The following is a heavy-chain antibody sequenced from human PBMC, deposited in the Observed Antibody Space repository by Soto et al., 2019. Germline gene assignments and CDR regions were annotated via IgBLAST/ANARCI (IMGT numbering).Heavy chain of an antibody. D-gene: IGHD5-12*01. V-gene: IGHV1-3*01. CDR2: INAGNGNT. Sequence: ASVKVSCKASGYTFTSYAIHWVRQAPGQRLEWMGWINAGNGNTKYSQKFQGRVIITRDTSAGTAYMELRSLRSEDTTVYYCATPIVAFYWGQGTLVTVSS. J-gene: IGHJ4*02. CDR3: ATPIVAFY. CDR1: GYTFTSYA.